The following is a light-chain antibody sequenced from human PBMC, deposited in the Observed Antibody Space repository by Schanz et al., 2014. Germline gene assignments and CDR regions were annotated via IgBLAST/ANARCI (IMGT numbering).Light chain of an antibody. J-gene: IGKJ4*02. CDR1: QSVSSN. CDR2: GAS. CDR3: QQYGSSPLT. Sequence: EIVLTQSPGTLSLSPGERATLSCRASQSVSSNLAWYQQKPGQAPRLLIYGASTRATGIPDRFSGSGSGTDFTLTISRLEPEDFAVYHCQQYGSSPLTFGGGTKVELK. V-gene: IGKV3-20*01.